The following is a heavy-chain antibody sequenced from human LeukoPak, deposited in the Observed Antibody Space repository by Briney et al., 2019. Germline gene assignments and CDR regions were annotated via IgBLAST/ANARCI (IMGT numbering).Heavy chain of an antibody. V-gene: IGHV3-30*01. CDR1: GFTFSSYA. CDR3: ARDGVAGISCYRLCYYYYYMDV. J-gene: IGHJ6*03. Sequence: PGGSLRLSCAASGFTFSSYAMHWVRQAPGKGLEWVAVISYDGSNKYYADSVKGRFTISRDNSKNTLYLQMNSLRAEDTAVYYCARDGVAGISCYRLCYYYYYMDVWGKGTTVTVSS. CDR2: ISYDGSNK. D-gene: IGHD2-2*01.